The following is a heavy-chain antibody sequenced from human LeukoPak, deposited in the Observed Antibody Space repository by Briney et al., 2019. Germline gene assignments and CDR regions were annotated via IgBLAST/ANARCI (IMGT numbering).Heavy chain of an antibody. D-gene: IGHD5-12*01. Sequence: GGSLRLSCAASGFTFSSYSMNWVRQAPGKGLEWVSSISSSSYIYYADSVKGRFTISRDNAKNSLYLQMNSLRAEDTAVYYCARGTPGLWWLRGALDAFDIWGQGTMVTVSS. CDR2: ISSSSYI. V-gene: IGHV3-21*01. J-gene: IGHJ3*02. CDR1: GFTFSSYS. CDR3: ARGTPGLWWLRGALDAFDI.